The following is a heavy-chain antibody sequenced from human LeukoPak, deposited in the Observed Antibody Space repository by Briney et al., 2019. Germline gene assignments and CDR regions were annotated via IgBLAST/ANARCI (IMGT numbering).Heavy chain of an antibody. CDR3: ARAHCTNGVCYYYFDY. Sequence: GGSLRLSCAASGFTFSSYAMHWVRQAPGEGLEWVAVISYDGSNKYYADSVKGRFTISRDNSKNTLYLQMNSLRAEDTAVYYCARAHCTNGVCYYYFDYWGQGTLVTVSS. CDR2: ISYDGSNK. J-gene: IGHJ4*02. D-gene: IGHD2-8*01. CDR1: GFTFSSYA. V-gene: IGHV3-30-3*01.